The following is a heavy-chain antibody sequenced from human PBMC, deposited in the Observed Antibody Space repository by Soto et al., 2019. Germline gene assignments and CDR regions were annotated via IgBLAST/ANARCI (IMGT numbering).Heavy chain of an antibody. CDR3: AKRADRYCSGGSCFEHWTYFDY. J-gene: IGHJ4*02. D-gene: IGHD2-15*01. V-gene: IGHV3-23*01. CDR1: GFTFSSYA. CDR2: ISGSGGST. Sequence: GGSLRLSCAASGFTFSSYAMSWVRQAPGKGLEWVSAISGSGGSTYYADSVKGRFTISRDNSKNTLYLQMNSLRAEDTAVYYCAKRADRYCSGGSCFEHWTYFDYWGQGTLLTVSS.